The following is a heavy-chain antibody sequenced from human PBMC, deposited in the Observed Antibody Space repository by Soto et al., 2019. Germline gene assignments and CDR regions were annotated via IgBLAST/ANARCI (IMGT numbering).Heavy chain of an antibody. V-gene: IGHV3-64D*06. Sequence: GWSLRLSCSASGFAFTRFAMLWVRQAPGKGLEYVSGISSNGDSTDYADSVRGRLTLSRDNSKNTVFLQMSSLRPEDTAVYYCVIDSGRRGAGYLPQWGPGTLVTGSS. CDR1: GFAFTRFA. CDR2: ISSNGDST. CDR3: VIDSGRRGAGYLPQ. J-gene: IGHJ1*01. D-gene: IGHD1-26*01.